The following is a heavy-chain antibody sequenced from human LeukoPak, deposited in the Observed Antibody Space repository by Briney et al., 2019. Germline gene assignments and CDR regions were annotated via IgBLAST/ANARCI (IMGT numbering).Heavy chain of an antibody. CDR1: GYTCTGYD. D-gene: IGHD3-16*01. CDR3: IRWGEWFDP. CDR2: INPNSGGT. J-gene: IGHJ5*02. V-gene: IGHV1-2*02. Sequence: ASVTLSCKASGYTCTGYDMHWVRQAPGQGLEWMGWINPNSGGTNYAQKFQGRVTMTRDTSISTAYMELSRLRSDDTAVYYCIRWGEWFDPWGQGTLATASS.